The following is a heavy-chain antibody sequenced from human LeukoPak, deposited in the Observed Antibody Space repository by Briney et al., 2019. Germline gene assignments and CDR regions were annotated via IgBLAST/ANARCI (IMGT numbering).Heavy chain of an antibody. J-gene: IGHJ4*02. CDR2: VKGDGSRT. Sequence: PGGSLRLSCAASGFTFSAYWMYWVRQAPGKGLAWVSRVKGDGSRTNYADSVKGRFTISRDNAKNTLYLQMNSLRVEDTAVYYCVKDPFSGSQGYWGQGTLVTVSS. CDR1: GFTFSAYW. CDR3: VKDPFSGSQGY. V-gene: IGHV3-74*01. D-gene: IGHD1-26*01.